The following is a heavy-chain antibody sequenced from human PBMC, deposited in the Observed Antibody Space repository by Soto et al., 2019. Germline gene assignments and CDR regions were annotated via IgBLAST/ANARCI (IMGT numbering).Heavy chain of an antibody. CDR3: AHFPNGYISGCDNGDFAQ. CDR2: IYWDDDR. Sequence: TVAGLAFKTKQVGVGWIRQPPAKAQEWLALIYWDDDRRYRPSLKTRLAITKDTSKNLVVLTMTNMDPVDTATYYCAHFPNGYISGCDNGDFAQWGQGTQVPVSS. D-gene: IGHD6-19*01. CDR1: GLAFKTKQVG. J-gene: IGHJ4*02. V-gene: IGHV2-5*02.